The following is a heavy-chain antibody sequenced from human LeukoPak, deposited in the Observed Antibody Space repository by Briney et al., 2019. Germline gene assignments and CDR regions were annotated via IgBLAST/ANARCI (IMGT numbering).Heavy chain of an antibody. CDR3: VRVGGYGYHYYYMDV. J-gene: IGHJ6*03. D-gene: IGHD5-12*01. V-gene: IGHV4-38-2*02. CDR1: RYSISSGYY. Sequence: PSETLFLTCSVSRYSISSGYYWACIRQPPGKGRVWIGSVYHSGSAYYNASLKSRDTISVDRSKNQFFLRLSSVTAADTDVYYCVRVGGYGYHYYYMDVWGNGTTVTVSS. CDR2: VYHSGSA.